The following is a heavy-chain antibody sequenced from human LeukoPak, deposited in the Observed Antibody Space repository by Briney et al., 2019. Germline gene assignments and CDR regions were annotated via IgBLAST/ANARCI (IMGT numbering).Heavy chain of an antibody. CDR2: IHYSGIT. CDR1: GGSMTNYY. CDR3: ARDDSGWFDP. Sequence: SETLCLTCTVSGGSMTNYYWNWIRQPPGKGLEWIGYIHYSGITDYNPSLKSRVTMSVDTSHKQFSLKVRSVTAADTAVYYCARDDSGWFDPWGPRPVVTVSS. J-gene: IGHJ5*02. D-gene: IGHD2-21*01. V-gene: IGHV4-59*01.